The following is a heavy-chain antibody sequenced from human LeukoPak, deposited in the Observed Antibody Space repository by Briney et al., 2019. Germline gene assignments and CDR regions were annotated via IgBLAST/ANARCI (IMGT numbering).Heavy chain of an antibody. CDR2: IIPIFGTA. CDR3: ARDRYSSSWSPPSGMDV. J-gene: IGHJ6*02. D-gene: IGHD6-13*01. Sequence: SVKVSCKASGGTFTIYAISWVRQAPGQGREWMGGIIPIFGTANYAQKFQGRVTITADKSTSTAYMELSSLRSEDTAVYYCARDRYSSSWSPPSGMDVWGQGTTVTVSS. V-gene: IGHV1-69*06. CDR1: GGTFTIYA.